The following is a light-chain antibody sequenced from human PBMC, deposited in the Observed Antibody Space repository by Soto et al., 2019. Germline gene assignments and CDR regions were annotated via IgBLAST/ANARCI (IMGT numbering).Light chain of an antibody. CDR2: GAS. J-gene: IGKJ5*01. Sequence: ELAMTQSPAILSVSPGERATLSCSASQSISSNLAWYQQKPGQAPRLLIYGASTRATGIPARFSGSGSGTDFTLTISSLQSEDFAVYYCQQYNNWPPITFGQGTRLEIK. CDR3: QQYNNWPPIT. V-gene: IGKV3-15*01. CDR1: QSISSN.